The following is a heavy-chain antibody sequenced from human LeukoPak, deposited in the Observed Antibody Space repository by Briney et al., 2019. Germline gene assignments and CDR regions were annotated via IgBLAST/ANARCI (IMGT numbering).Heavy chain of an antibody. D-gene: IGHD1-26*01. CDR1: AGSIKSFY. CDR3: ASTTSGNYRFDY. V-gene: IGHV4-59*01. J-gene: IGHJ4*02. CDR2: VHYSGST. Sequence: SETLSLTCTVSAGSIKSFYWNWIRQSPGKGLEWIGHVHYSGSTTYNPSLKSRVTISVDTSKNQFSLNLSSVTAADTAVYFCASTTSGNYRFDYWGQGTLVTVSS.